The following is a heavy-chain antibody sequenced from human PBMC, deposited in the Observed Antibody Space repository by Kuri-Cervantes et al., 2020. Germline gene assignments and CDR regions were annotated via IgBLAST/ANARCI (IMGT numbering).Heavy chain of an antibody. CDR2: ISYDGSNK. CDR1: GFTFSSYA. D-gene: IGHD1-20*01. V-gene: IGHV3-30*01. Sequence: GESLKISCAASGFTFSSYAVHWVRQAPGKGLEWVAVISYDGSNKYYADSVKGRFTISRDNSKNTLYLQMNSLRAEDTALYYCAKDIGPLLITGTTSHAFDIWGQGTMVTVSS. CDR3: AKDIGPLLITGTTSHAFDI. J-gene: IGHJ3*02.